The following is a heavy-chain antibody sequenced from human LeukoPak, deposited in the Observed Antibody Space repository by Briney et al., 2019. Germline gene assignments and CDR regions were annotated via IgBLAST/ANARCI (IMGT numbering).Heavy chain of an antibody. CDR2: ISGSGGST. CDR3: AKDHEALVFMIVVVSFDY. V-gene: IGHV3-23*01. CDR1: GFTFSSYA. Sequence: AGGSLRLSCAASGFTFSSYAMSWVRQAPGKGLVWVSAISGSGGSTYYADSVKGRFTISRDNSKNTLYLQMNSLRAEDTAVYYCAKDHEALVFMIVVVSFDYWGQGTLVTVSS. D-gene: IGHD3-22*01. J-gene: IGHJ4*02.